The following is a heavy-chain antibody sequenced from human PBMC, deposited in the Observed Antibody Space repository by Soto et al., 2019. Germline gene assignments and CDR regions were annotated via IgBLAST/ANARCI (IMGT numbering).Heavy chain of an antibody. D-gene: IGHD2-8*01. CDR2: IFHSGTS. CDR1: GGSISSRDW. CDR3: ARGNGVDGGWGMGV. Sequence: QVQLQQSGPGLVKPSGTLSLTCAVSGGSISSRDWWTWVRQPPGNGLQWIGDIFHSGTSNYNPSLKSRLTISVDKSKNQFSLTLNPVTAADTAVYYCARGNGVDGGWGMGVWGRGTTVSVSS. V-gene: IGHV4-4*02. J-gene: IGHJ6*02.